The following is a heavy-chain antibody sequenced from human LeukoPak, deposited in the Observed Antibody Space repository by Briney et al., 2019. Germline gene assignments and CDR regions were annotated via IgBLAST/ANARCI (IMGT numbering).Heavy chain of an antibody. CDR3: VRDGYNSLSSDFDY. Sequence: ASVKVSCKASGYTFTSFAINWLRQTPEQGPEWVGWINTHTGNPIYAQGFTGRFVFSLDTSVSTAYLQISSLKAEDTAVYYCVRDGYNSLSSDFDYWGQGTLVTVSS. J-gene: IGHJ4*02. CDR1: GYTFTSFA. CDR2: INTHTGNP. D-gene: IGHD3-22*01. V-gene: IGHV7-4-1*02.